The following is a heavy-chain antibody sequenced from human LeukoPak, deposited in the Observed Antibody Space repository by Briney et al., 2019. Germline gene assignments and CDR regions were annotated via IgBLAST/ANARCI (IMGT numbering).Heavy chain of an antibody. J-gene: IGHJ6*03. CDR2: IIPIFGTA. V-gene: IGHV1-69*13. D-gene: IGHD3-22*01. Sequence: SVKVSCKASGGTFSSYAISWVRQAPGQGLEWMGGIIPIFGTANYAQKFQGRVTITADESTSTAYMELSSLRSEDTAVYYCARAMIVNYPPRGYMDVWGKGTTVTVSS. CDR1: GGTFSSYA. CDR3: ARAMIVNYPPRGYMDV.